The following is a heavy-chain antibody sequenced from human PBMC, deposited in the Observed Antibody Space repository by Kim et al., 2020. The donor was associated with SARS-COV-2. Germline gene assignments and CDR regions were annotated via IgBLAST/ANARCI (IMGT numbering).Heavy chain of an antibody. J-gene: IGHJ6*02. CDR1: GYTFTSYG. CDR2: ISAYNGNT. V-gene: IGHV1-18*01. CDR3: ARDVPRYSSGWYHYHGMDV. Sequence: ASVKVSCKASGYTFTSYGISWVRQAPGQGLEWMGWISAYNGNTNYAQKLQGRVTMTTDTSTSTAYMELRSLRSDDTAVYYCARDVPRYSSGWYHYHGMDVWGQGTTVTVSS. D-gene: IGHD6-19*01.